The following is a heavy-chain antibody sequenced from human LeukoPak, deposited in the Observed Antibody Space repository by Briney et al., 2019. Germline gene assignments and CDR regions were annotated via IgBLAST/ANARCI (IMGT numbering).Heavy chain of an antibody. V-gene: IGHV3-21*01. CDR1: GFTSSSYS. Sequence: GGSLRLSCAASGFTSSSYSMNWVRQAPGKGLEWVSSISNSSSYIYYADSVKGRFTISRDNAKNSLYLQMNSLRAEDTAVYYCARDVTVAEDYWGQGTLVTVSS. D-gene: IGHD6-19*01. CDR2: ISNSSSYI. J-gene: IGHJ4*02. CDR3: ARDVTVAEDY.